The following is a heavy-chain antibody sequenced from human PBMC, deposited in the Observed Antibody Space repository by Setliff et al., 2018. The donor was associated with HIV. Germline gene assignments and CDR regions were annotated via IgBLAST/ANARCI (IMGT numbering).Heavy chain of an antibody. CDR2: IIPVSDTT. V-gene: IGHV1-69*13. J-gene: IGHJ4*02. CDR1: GGTFSSYV. CDR3: ARDPSASSFDH. D-gene: IGHD1-26*01. Sequence: GASVKVSCKSSGGTFSSYVINWVRQAPGQGLEWMGGIIPVSDTTNYAQKFQGRVTITADASTRTAYMELSSLRSEDTAVYYCARDPSASSFDHWGQGTLVTVSS.